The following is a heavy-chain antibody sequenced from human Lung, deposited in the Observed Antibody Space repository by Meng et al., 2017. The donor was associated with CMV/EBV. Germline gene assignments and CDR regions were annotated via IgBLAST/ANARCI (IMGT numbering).Heavy chain of an antibody. Sequence: GEXXKISCAASGFTFRTNAMSWVRQVPGKGLEGVSSISGSGGTTHYVDSVKGRFTISKDTSRDTLYLQMNSLRAEDTAVYYCAKELHSGWSYYFDYWGQGAVVTVSS. CDR2: ISGSGGTT. D-gene: IGHD6-19*01. CDR3: AKELHSGWSYYFDY. CDR1: GFTFRTNA. V-gene: IGHV3-23*01. J-gene: IGHJ4*02.